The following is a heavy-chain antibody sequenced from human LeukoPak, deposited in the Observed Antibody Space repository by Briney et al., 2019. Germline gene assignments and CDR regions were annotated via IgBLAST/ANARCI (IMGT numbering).Heavy chain of an antibody. V-gene: IGHV4-59*01. CDR2: IYYSGST. CDR3: ARSMSYGGWLNYYYYMDV. D-gene: IGHD4-23*01. J-gene: IGHJ6*03. CDR1: GGSISSYY. Sequence: PSETLSLTCTVSGGSISSYYWSWTRQPPGKGLEWIGYIYYSGSTNYNPSLKSRVTISVDTSKNQFSLKLSSVTAADTAVYYCARSMSYGGWLNYYYYMDVWGKGTTVTVSS.